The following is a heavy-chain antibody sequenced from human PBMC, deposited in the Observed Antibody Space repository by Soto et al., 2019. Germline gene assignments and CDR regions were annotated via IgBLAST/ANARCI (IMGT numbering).Heavy chain of an antibody. D-gene: IGHD3-16*02. Sequence: ASVKVSCKASGYTFTSYGISWVRQAPGQGLEWMGWISAYNGNTNYAQKLQGRVTMTTDTSTSTAYMELRSLRSDDTAVYYCARDRGKDDYIWGSYRHDFDYWGQGTLVTVSS. V-gene: IGHV1-18*01. CDR1: GYTFTSYG. CDR3: ARDRGKDDYIWGSYRHDFDY. J-gene: IGHJ4*02. CDR2: ISAYNGNT.